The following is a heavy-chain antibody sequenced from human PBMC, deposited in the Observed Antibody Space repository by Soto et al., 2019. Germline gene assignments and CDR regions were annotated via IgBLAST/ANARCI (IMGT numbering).Heavy chain of an antibody. D-gene: IGHD3-22*01. Sequence: GGSLRLSCAASGFTFSSYAMHWVRQAPGKGLEWVSGISWNSGSIGYADSVKGRFTISRDNAKNSLYLQMNSLRAEDTALYYCAKDVWGYYDSSGYLRGYFQHWGQGTLVTVS. V-gene: IGHV3-9*01. J-gene: IGHJ1*01. CDR3: AKDVWGYYDSSGYLRGYFQH. CDR2: ISWNSGSI. CDR1: GFTFSSYA.